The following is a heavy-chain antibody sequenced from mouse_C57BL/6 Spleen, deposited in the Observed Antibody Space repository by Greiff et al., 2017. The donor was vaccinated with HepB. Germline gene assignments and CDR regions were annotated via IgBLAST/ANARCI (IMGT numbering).Heavy chain of an antibody. J-gene: IGHJ1*03. Sequence: QVQLQQPGAELVKPGASVKMSCKASGYTFTSYWITWVKQRPGQGLEWIGDIYPGSGSTNYNEKFKSKATLTVDTSSSTAYMQLSSLTSEDSAVYYCARLFDDDRYWYFDVWGTGTTVTVSS. CDR2: IYPGSGST. V-gene: IGHV1-55*01. CDR3: ARLFDDDRYWYFDV. CDR1: GYTFTSYW. D-gene: IGHD2-4*01.